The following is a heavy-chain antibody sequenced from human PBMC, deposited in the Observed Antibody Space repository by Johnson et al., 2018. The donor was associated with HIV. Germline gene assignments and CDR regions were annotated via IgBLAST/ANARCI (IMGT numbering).Heavy chain of an antibody. J-gene: IGHJ3*02. CDR2: IKSKTDGGTT. D-gene: IGHD1-1*01. V-gene: IGHV3-15*01. Sequence: VQLVESGGGLVKPGGSLRLSCAASGFTFSNAWMSWVRQAPGKGLEWVGRIKSKTDGGTTDYAAPVKGRFSISRDGSKNTLYLQMNSLKTEDTAVYYCTTGLYWNDAFDIWGQGTMVTVSS. CDR3: TTGLYWNDAFDI. CDR1: GFTFSNAW.